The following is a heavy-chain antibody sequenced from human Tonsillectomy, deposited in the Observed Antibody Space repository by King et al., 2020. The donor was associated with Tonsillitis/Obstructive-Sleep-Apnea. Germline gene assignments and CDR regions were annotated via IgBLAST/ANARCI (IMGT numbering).Heavy chain of an antibody. CDR1: GFTFSSYG. J-gene: IGHJ4*02. D-gene: IGHD3-10*01. V-gene: IGHV3-33*01. CDR3: AREAEVWFGEYQVSY. CDR2: IWYDGSNK. Sequence: QLVKSGGGVVQPGRSLRLSCAASGFTFSSYGMHWVRQAPGKGLEWVAVIWYDGSNKYYADSVKGRFTISRDNSKNTLYLQMNSLRAEDTAVYYCAREAEVWFGEYQVSYWGQGTLVTVSS.